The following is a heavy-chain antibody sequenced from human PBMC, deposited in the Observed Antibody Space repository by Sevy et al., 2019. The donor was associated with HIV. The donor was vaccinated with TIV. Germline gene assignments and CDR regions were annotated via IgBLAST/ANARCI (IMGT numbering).Heavy chain of an antibody. CDR3: ARDRSTYYYDNSGYADY. Sequence: GESLKISCAASGFGFSSYWMSWVRRTPGKGLEWVANIKQDGSEKNYVDSVKGRFTISRDNAKNSLYLEMNSLRAEDTAVYYCARDRSTYYYDNSGYADYWGQGTLVTVSS. V-gene: IGHV3-7*01. D-gene: IGHD3-22*01. CDR1: GFGFSSYW. J-gene: IGHJ4*02. CDR2: IKQDGSEK.